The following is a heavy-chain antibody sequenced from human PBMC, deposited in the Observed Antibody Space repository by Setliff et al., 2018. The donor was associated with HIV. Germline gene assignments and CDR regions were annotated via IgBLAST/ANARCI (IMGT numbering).Heavy chain of an antibody. CDR2: TKFDGSES. CDR3: RTVTPFDY. CDR1: GLTFNRYW. Sequence: GGSLRLSCVASGLTFNRYWMSWVRQVPGKGLEWVSNTKFDGSESYYVDSVKGRFIISRDDSKNTAYLQMNSLKTEDTAVYYCRTVTPFDYWGQGTLVTVSS. V-gene: IGHV3-7*03. J-gene: IGHJ4*02.